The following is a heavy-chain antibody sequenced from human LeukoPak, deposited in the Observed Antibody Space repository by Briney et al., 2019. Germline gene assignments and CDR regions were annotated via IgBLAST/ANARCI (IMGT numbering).Heavy chain of an antibody. D-gene: IGHD5-12*01. V-gene: IGHV4-34*01. CDR1: GGSLSGY. CDR3: ARGKSGYDAFDI. J-gene: IGHJ3*02. CDR2: INHSGST. Sequence: SETLSLTCAVYGGSLSGYWSWIRQPPGKGLQWIGEINHSGSTNYNPSLKSRVTISVDTSRNQFSLNLSSVTAADTAVYYCARGKSGYDAFDIWGQGTMVSVSS.